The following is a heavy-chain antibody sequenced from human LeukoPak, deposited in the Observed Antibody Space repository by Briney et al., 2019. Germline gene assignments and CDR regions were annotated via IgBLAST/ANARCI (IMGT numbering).Heavy chain of an antibody. CDR1: GGSFSGYY. CDR3: ARRRRSGGSCYHQAFDY. CDR2: INHSGST. J-gene: IGHJ4*02. D-gene: IGHD2-15*01. Sequence: SETLSLTCAVYGGSFSGYYWSWIRQPPGKGLEWIGEINHSGSTNYNPSLKSRVTISVDTSKNQFSLKLSSVTAADTAVYYCARRRRSGGSCYHQAFDYWGQGTLVTVSS. V-gene: IGHV4-34*01.